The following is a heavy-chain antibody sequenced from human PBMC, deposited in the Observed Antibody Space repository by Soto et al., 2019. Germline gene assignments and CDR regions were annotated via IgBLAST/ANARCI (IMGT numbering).Heavy chain of an antibody. CDR2: IWYDGSNK. V-gene: IGHV3-33*01. Sequence: PGGSLRLSCAASGFTFSSYGMHWVRQAPGKGLEWVAVIWYDGSNKYYADSVKGRFTISRDNSKNTMYLQMNSLRAEDTAVYYCARDSRLGGYDSGFYDGMDVWGQGTTVTVSS. CDR3: ARDSRLGGYDSGFYDGMDV. CDR1: GFTFSSYG. J-gene: IGHJ6*02. D-gene: IGHD5-12*01.